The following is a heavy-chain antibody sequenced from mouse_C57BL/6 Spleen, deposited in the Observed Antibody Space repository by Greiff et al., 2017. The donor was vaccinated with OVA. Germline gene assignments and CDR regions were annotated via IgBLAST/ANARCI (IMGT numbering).Heavy chain of an antibody. J-gene: IGHJ3*01. V-gene: IGHV1-55*01. CDR3: ARSREYYGSSSAWFAY. Sequence: QVQLQQPGAELVKPGASVKMSCKASGYTFTSYWITWVKQRPGQGLEWIGDIYPGSGSTNYNEKFKSKATLTVDTSSSTAYMQLSSLTSEDSAVYYCARSREYYGSSSAWFAYWGQGTLVTVSA. D-gene: IGHD1-1*01. CDR2: IYPGSGST. CDR1: GYTFTSYW.